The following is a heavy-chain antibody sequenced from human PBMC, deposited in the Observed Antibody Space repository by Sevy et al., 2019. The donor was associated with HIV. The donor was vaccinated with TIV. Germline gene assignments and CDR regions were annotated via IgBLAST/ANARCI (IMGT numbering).Heavy chain of an antibody. J-gene: IGHJ4*02. Sequence: GGSRRLSCAASGFISSTPPMHWVRRAPGKGLECVAILSYDDSDENYADSVKGRFTISRDNSKNILYLQMNSLRTEDTAVYYCAKDDLGSIDYWGQGTLVTVSS. CDR3: AKDDLGSIDY. V-gene: IGHV3-30-3*02. CDR2: LSYDDSDE. CDR1: GFISSTPP. D-gene: IGHD3-10*01.